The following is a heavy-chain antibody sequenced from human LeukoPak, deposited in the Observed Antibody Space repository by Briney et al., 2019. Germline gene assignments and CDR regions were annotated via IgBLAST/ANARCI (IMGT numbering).Heavy chain of an antibody. CDR3: ARSDISRDYYYYYMDV. CDR1: GYTFTGYY. V-gene: IGHV1-2*02. J-gene: IGHJ6*03. Sequence: ASVKVSCKASGYTFTGYYMHWVRQAPGQGLEWMGWINPNSGGTNYAQKFQGRVTMTTDTSTNTAYMELRSLRSDDTAVYYCARSDISRDYYYYYMDVWGKGTTVTISS. D-gene: IGHD3-9*01. CDR2: INPNSGGT.